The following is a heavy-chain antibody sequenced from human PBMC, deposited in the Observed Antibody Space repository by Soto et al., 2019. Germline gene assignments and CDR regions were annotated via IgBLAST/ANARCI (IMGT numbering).Heavy chain of an antibody. CDR3: ARDRHSSGWYNWFDP. J-gene: IGHJ5*02. CDR1: GYTFTSYA. Sequence: ASVKVSCKTSGYTFTSYAMHWVRQAPGQRLEWMRWINAGNGNTKYSQKFQGRVTITRDTSASTAYMELSSLRSEDTAVYYCARDRHSSGWYNWFDPWGQGTLVTVSS. CDR2: INAGNGNT. D-gene: IGHD6-19*01. V-gene: IGHV1-3*01.